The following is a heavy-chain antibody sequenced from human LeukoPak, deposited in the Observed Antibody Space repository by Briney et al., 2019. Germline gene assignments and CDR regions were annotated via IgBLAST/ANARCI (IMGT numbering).Heavy chain of an antibody. CDR3: AKTIADGRFDP. J-gene: IGHJ5*02. CDR1: GYTFTGYY. V-gene: IGHV1-2*06. CDR2: INPNSGGT. Sequence: GASVKVSCKASGYTFTGYYMHWVRQAPGQGLEWMGRINPNSGGTNYAQRFQGRGTMTRDTSISTAYMELSRLRSDDTAVYYCAKTIADGRFDPWGQGTLVTVSS. D-gene: IGHD6-13*01.